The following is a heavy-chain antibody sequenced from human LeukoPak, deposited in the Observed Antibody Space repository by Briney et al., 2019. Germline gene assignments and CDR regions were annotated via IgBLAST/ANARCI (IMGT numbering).Heavy chain of an antibody. CDR3: ARLPIVQGVIPPYYYMDV. V-gene: IGHV4-34*01. Sequence: SETLSLTCAVYGGSFSGYYWSWIRRPPGKGLEWIGEINHSGSTNYNPSLTSRVTISVDTSKNQFSLKLSSVTAADTAVYYCARLPIVQGVIPPYYYMDVWGNGTTVTVAS. CDR2: INHSGST. D-gene: IGHD3-10*01. CDR1: GGSFSGYY. J-gene: IGHJ6*03.